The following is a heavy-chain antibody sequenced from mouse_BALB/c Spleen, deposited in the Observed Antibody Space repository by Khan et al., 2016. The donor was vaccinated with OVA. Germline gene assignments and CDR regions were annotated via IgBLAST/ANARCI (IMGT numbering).Heavy chain of an antibody. CDR1: GYSFTLYY. J-gene: IGHJ3*01. CDR2: VNPNTDNI. CDR3: ARVYDFFAS. V-gene: IGHV1-26*01. D-gene: IGHD2-14*01. Sequence: VRLQQSGPDLVKPGASVKISCKASGYSFTLYYMSWVKQSHGKSLEWIGRVNPNTDNINYNQEFKGKAILTVDKSSNTAYMELRSLTSEDSAVYVCARVYDFFASWGQGTLVTVSA.